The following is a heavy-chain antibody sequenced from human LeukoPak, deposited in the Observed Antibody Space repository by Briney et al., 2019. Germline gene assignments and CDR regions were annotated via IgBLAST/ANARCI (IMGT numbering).Heavy chain of an antibody. Sequence: PGGSLRLSCAASGFTFSSYSMNWVRQAPGKGLEWVSYISSSSSYIYYADSVKGRFTISRDNAKNSLYLQMNNLRAEDTAVYYCARDLGLPTIGWGQGTLVTVSS. V-gene: IGHV3-21*05. CDR3: ARDLGLPTIG. CDR2: ISSSSSYI. D-gene: IGHD3-16*01. CDR1: GFTFSSYS. J-gene: IGHJ4*02.